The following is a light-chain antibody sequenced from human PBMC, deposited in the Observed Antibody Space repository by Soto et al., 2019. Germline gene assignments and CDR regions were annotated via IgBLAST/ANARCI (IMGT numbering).Light chain of an antibody. CDR1: QNVGPN. J-gene: IGKJ4*01. Sequence: EMVLTQSPATLSLSPGESATLSCSASQNVGPNFAWYQQKSGQPPRLLIHTSSSRAAGIPARFSGSGSRTDFTLPISSREPEDIAVYYCQERSRWPRATFGGGTKVEIK. CDR3: QERSRWPRAT. CDR2: TSS. V-gene: IGKV3-11*01.